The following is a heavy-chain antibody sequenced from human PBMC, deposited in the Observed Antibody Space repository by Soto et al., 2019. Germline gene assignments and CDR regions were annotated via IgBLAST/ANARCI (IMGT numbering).Heavy chain of an antibody. V-gene: IGHV3-11*06. CDR1: GFTFGDSY. J-gene: IGHJ5*02. Sequence: LRLSWAGSGFTFGDSYMSWIRQAPGKGLEWLSYISPGSRYPAYADSVKGRFTISRDNAKRSLYLQMMSLTAEDTAIYYCVRGGGGGLFDPWGQGTMVTVSS. D-gene: IGHD2-15*01. CDR3: VRGGGGGLFDP. CDR2: ISPGSRYP.